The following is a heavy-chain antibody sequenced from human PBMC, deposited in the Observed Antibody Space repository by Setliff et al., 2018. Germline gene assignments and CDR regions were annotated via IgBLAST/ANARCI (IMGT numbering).Heavy chain of an antibody. Sequence: ASVKVSCKASGYPFNNYGISWLRQTPGQGLEWMGWIGGHNDDPLFAQKFQGRVTMTIDTSTTTAYMELKSLRSDDTAVYYCARSWRAGALNHFDYWGQGSRVTVSS. CDR2: IGGHNDDP. D-gene: IGHD3-3*01. CDR3: ARSWRAGALNHFDY. V-gene: IGHV1-18*01. CDR1: GYPFNNYG. J-gene: IGHJ4*02.